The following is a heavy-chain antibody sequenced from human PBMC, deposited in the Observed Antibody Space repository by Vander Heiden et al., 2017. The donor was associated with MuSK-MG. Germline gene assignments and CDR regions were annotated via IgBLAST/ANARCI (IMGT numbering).Heavy chain of an antibody. CDR2: ISKSGSTM. CDR3: VREVATEISGAVIDYFDY. V-gene: IGHV3-11*01. CDR1: GVSLSDHH. J-gene: IGHJ4*02. D-gene: IGHD3-3*01. Sequence: QVKLLASVGGQSEPEGSLNLFCAAPGVSLSDHHMNWIRQVPGKGLEWVSYISKSGSTMFNADSVSGRFTVSRDNSKNLLFLQMNSLRAEDTAVYYCVREVATEISGAVIDYFDYWGQGARVTVSS.